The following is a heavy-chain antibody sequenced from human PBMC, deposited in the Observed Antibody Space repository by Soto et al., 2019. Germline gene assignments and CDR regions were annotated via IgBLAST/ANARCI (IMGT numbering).Heavy chain of an antibody. J-gene: IGHJ4*02. V-gene: IGHV3-23*01. CDR1: GFIFSNYA. CDR3: AKTRGSDPGGRPYVDY. CDR2: ISGSGTYT. D-gene: IGHD3-16*01. Sequence: GGSLRLSCAASGFIFSNYAVSWVRQAPGKGLEWVSAISGSGTYTYYADSVKGRFTISRDKSKNTLYLQMNTLSAEDTAIYYCAKTRGSDPGGRPYVDYWGQGTLVTVSS.